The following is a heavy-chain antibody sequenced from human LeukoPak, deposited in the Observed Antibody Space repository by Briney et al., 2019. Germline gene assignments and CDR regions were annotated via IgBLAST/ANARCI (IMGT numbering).Heavy chain of an antibody. CDR1: GFTVSSDY. CDR3: ARGYLEGVDY. Sequence: PGGSLRLSCAASGFTVSSDYMSWVRQAPGKGLEWASIIYSGGSTFYADAVRGRFTISRDNSKNTLYLQMNRLRAEDTAVYYCARGYLEGVDYWGQGTLVTVSS. D-gene: IGHD3-10*01. J-gene: IGHJ4*02. V-gene: IGHV3-53*01. CDR2: IYSGGST.